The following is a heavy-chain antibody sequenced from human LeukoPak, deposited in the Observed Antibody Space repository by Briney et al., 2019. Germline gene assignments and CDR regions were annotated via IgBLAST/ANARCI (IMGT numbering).Heavy chain of an antibody. J-gene: IGHJ4*02. CDR2: ISHDGGNT. CDR1: GFTFSNYA. D-gene: IGHD6-13*01. V-gene: IGHV3-64D*06. Sequence: PGGSLRLSCSASGFTFSNYAIHWVRQAPGKGLEYVSTISHDGGNTNYADSVKGRFTISRDNSKNSLYLQMSRLRAEDTAVYYCVKAAGSWYGYFDYWGQGTLVAVSS. CDR3: VKAAGSWYGYFDY.